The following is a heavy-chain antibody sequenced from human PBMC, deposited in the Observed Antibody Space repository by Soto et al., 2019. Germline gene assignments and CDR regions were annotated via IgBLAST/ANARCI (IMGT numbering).Heavy chain of an antibody. CDR1: GGTFSSYA. Sequence: GASVKVSCMASGGTFSSYAISWVRQAPGQGLEWMGGIIPIFGTANYAQKFQGRVTITADKSTSTAYMELSSLRSEDTAVYYCARWGGITIFGVAQPPIYGMDVWGQGTTVTVSS. J-gene: IGHJ6*02. V-gene: IGHV1-69*06. CDR2: IIPIFGTA. CDR3: ARWGGITIFGVAQPPIYGMDV. D-gene: IGHD3-3*01.